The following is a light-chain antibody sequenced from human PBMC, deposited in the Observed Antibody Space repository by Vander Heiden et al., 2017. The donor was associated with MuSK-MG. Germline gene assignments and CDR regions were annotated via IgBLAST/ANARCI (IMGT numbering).Light chain of an antibody. CDR1: QGIRDS. CDR3: QQDYNTRIT. Sequence: DIQMTQSPSSLSASVGDRVTITCRASQGIRDSLAWYQQKPGKAPNLLLYAASRLESGVPSRFSGSGSGTDYTLTITSLQPEDFATYYCQQDYNTRITFGHGTKVDIK. J-gene: IGKJ3*01. CDR2: AAS. V-gene: IGKV1-NL1*01.